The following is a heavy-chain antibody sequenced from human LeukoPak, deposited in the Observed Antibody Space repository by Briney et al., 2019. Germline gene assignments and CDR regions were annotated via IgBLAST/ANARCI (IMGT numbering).Heavy chain of an antibody. J-gene: IGHJ6*02. D-gene: IGHD3-10*01. CDR1: GFTFSSYS. CDR3: ARDWGVANYYGMDV. CDR2: ISSSSSTI. Sequence: GGSLRLSCAASGFTFSSYSMNWVRQAAGKGLEWVSYISSSSSTIYYADSVKGRFTISRDNAKNSLYLQMNSLRAEDTAVYYCARDWGVANYYGMDVWGQGTTVTVSS. V-gene: IGHV3-48*01.